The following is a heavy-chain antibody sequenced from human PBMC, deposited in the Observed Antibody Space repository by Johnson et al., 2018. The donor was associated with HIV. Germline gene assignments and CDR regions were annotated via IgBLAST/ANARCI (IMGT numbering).Heavy chain of an antibody. CDR1: GFTFNSYG. D-gene: IGHD1-26*01. J-gene: IGHJ3*01. Sequence: QVQLVESGGGVVQPGGSLRLSCAASGFTFNSYGMHWVRQAPGKGLEWVAFIRYDGTNKYYVDSVKGRFTISRDNSKNTLSLQMNSLRDEDTAVYYCVTADRGSAWGQGTTVTVSS. V-gene: IGHV3-30*02. CDR2: IRYDGTNK. CDR3: VTADRGSA.